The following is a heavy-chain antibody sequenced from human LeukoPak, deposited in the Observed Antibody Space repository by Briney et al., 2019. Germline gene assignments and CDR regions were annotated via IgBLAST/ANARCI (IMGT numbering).Heavy chain of an antibody. D-gene: IGHD3-22*01. Sequence: SVKVSCKASGYTFTGYYMHWVRQAPGQGLEWMGRIIPIFGTANYAQKFQGRVTITTDESTSTAYMELSSLRSEDTAVYYCAREEAYYYDSSGDFDYWGQGTLVTVSS. V-gene: IGHV1-69*05. CDR1: GYTFTGYY. CDR2: IIPIFGTA. CDR3: AREEAYYYDSSGDFDY. J-gene: IGHJ4*02.